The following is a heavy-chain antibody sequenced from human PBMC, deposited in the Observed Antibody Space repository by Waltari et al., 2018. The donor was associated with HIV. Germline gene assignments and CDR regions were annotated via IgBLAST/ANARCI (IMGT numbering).Heavy chain of an antibody. Sequence: QVQLVQSGAEVKKPGASVKVSCKASGYTFTSYAMHWVRQAPGQRLEWMGWINAGNGNTKYSQKFQGRVTITRDTSASTAYMELSSLRSEDTAVYYCARGPRRDGYNSSHFDYWGQGTLVTVSS. D-gene: IGHD5-12*01. V-gene: IGHV1-3*01. J-gene: IGHJ4*02. CDR1: GYTFTSYA. CDR2: INAGNGNT. CDR3: ARGPRRDGYNSSHFDY.